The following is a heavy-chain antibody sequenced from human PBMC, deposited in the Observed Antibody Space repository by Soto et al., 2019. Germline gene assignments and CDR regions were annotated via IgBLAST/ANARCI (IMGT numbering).Heavy chain of an antibody. V-gene: IGHV1-69*01. CDR2: IIPIFGTA. CDR1: GDTFSSYA. J-gene: IGHJ4*02. CDR3: ARGAPSSPGDYGDLDY. Sequence: QVQLVQSGAEVKKPRSSVKVSCKASGDTFSSYAISWVRQAPGQGLEWMGGIIPIFGTANYAQKFQGRVTITADESTSTAYMELSSLRSEDTAVYYCARGAPSSPGDYGDLDYWGQGTLVTVSS. D-gene: IGHD4-17*01.